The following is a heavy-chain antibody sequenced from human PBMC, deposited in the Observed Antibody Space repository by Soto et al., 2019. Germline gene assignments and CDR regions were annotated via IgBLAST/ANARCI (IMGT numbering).Heavy chain of an antibody. Sequence: QVQLVQSGAEVKKPGSSVKVSCKASGGTFSSYAISWVRQAPGQGLEWMGGIIPSFGTANYAQKFQGRVTITADKSTSTAYMELSSLRSEDTAVYYCERVLVTALDIVVVPAAIGAFDIWGQGTMVTVSS. CDR2: IIPSFGTA. V-gene: IGHV1-69*06. CDR1: GGTFSSYA. D-gene: IGHD2-2*02. J-gene: IGHJ3*02. CDR3: ERVLVTALDIVVVPAAIGAFDI.